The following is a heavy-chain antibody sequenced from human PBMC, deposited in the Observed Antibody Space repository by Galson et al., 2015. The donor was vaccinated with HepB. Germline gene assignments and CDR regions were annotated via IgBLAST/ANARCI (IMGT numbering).Heavy chain of an antibody. V-gene: IGHV3-43*01. Sequence: SLRLSCAASGFNFYDYTIHWVRQAPGRGLEWVPLVNPRGITYYVDSVRGRFTVSRDNSKNSVYLQMNSLRTEDTAFYYCAKEMSTIFWDSWGQGTLVTVSS. CDR2: VNPRGIT. CDR3: AKEMSTIFWDS. D-gene: IGHD5-24*01. J-gene: IGHJ4*02. CDR1: GFNFYDYT.